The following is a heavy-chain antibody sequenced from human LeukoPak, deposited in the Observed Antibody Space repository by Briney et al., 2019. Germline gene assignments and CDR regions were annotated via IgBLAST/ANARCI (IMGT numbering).Heavy chain of an antibody. J-gene: IGHJ5*02. Sequence: GASVKVSCKASGYTSTSYDINCVRQATGQGLEWMGWMNPNSGNTGYAQKFQGRVTMTRNTSISTAYMELSSLRSEDTAVYHCARGSGLQVAGTSGDPWGQGTLVTVSS. CDR2: MNPNSGNT. CDR1: GYTSTSYD. D-gene: IGHD6-19*01. CDR3: ARGSGLQVAGTSGDP. V-gene: IGHV1-8*01.